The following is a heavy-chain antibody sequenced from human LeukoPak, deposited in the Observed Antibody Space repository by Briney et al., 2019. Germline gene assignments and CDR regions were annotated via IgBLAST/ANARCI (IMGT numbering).Heavy chain of an antibody. CDR1: VGSISSSSYY. CDR3: AVSTLVYYYMDV. Sequence: PSETLSLTCTVSVGSISSSSYYWGWIRQPPGKGLEWIGSIYYSGSTYYNPSLKSRVTISVDTSKNQFSLKLSSVTAADTAVYYCAVSTLVYYYMDVWGKGTTVTVSS. V-gene: IGHV4-39*01. J-gene: IGHJ6*03. CDR2: IYYSGST.